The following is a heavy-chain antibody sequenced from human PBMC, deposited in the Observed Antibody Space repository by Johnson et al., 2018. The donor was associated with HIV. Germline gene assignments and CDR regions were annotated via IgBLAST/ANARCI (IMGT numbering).Heavy chain of an antibody. V-gene: IGHV3-30*04. Sequence: VQVVESGGGVVQPERSLRLSCSASGFTFSSYAMHWVRQAPGKGLEWVACISYDGSNKYYADSVKGRFTISRDNAKNSLYLQMNSLRAEDTAVYYCARDLPWEYYDSSCYPRRHDAFDIWGQGTMVTVSS. D-gene: IGHD3-22*01. J-gene: IGHJ3*02. CDR1: GFTFSSYA. CDR3: ARDLPWEYYDSSCYPRRHDAFDI. CDR2: ISYDGSNK.